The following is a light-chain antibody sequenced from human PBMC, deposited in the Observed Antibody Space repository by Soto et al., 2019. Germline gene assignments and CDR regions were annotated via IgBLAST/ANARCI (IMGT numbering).Light chain of an antibody. CDR3: CSYAGGDSYV. CDR1: SSDVGGYNY. J-gene: IGLJ1*01. Sequence: QSVLTQPRSVSGSPGQPVTISCTGTSSDVGGYNYVSWYQQHPGTAPKLMIYDVSKRPSGVPDRFSGYKSGNTASLTISGLQPEDEADYYCCSYAGGDSYVFGTGTKLTVL. V-gene: IGLV2-11*01. CDR2: DVS.